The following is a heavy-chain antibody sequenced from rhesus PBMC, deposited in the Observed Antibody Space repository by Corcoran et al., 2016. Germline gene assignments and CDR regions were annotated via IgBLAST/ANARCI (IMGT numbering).Heavy chain of an antibody. CDR2: INPNNGNT. D-gene: IGHD1-44*02. V-gene: IGHV1S2*01. J-gene: IGHJ4*01. CDR3: ARDLRVSAAWEFDY. Sequence: QVQLVQSGAEVKKPGSSVKVSCQASGYTFTDFYMHWVRQAPGHRREWMGWINPNNGNTRYTQKLQGRVTMTRDTSTSTAYMELNSLRSEDMAVYFCARDLRVSAAWEFDYWGQGVLVTVFS. CDR1: GYTFTDFY.